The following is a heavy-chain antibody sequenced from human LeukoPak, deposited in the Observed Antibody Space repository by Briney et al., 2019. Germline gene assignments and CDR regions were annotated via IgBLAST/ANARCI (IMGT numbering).Heavy chain of an antibody. D-gene: IGHD1-14*01. Sequence: ASVKVSCKASGYTFTGYYMHWVRQAPGQGLEWMGWINPNSGGTNYAQKFQGRVTMTRDTSISTAYMELSRLRSDVTAVYYCARVLLGDTGAFDIWGQGTMVTVSS. CDR1: GYTFTGYY. V-gene: IGHV1-2*02. J-gene: IGHJ3*02. CDR2: INPNSGGT. CDR3: ARVLLGDTGAFDI.